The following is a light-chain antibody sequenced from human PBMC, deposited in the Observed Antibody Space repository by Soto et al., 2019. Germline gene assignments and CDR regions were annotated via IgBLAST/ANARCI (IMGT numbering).Light chain of an antibody. CDR2: DVS. Sequence: QSALTQPASVSGSPGQSITISCIGTSSDVGGYNYVSWYQQHPGKAPKVMIYDVSNRPSGVSDRFSGSKSGNTASLTISGLQAEDEADYYCSSYASSSTPVVFGGGTKLTVL. CDR3: SSYASSSTPVV. CDR1: SSDVGGYNY. V-gene: IGLV2-14*01. J-gene: IGLJ2*01.